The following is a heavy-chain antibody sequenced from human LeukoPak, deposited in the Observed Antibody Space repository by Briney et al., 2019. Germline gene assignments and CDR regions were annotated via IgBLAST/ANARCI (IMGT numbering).Heavy chain of an antibody. CDR1: GFTFSTYW. Sequence: GGSLRLSCAASGFTFSTYWMSWVRQAPGKGLEWVANINPDGGDKKYVDSVKGRFTISRDNAKNSLYLQMNSLRAEDTAVYYCTTGGSYDYVWGSYRYDGNYYFDYWGQGTLVTVSS. J-gene: IGHJ4*02. D-gene: IGHD3-16*02. V-gene: IGHV3-7*01. CDR2: INPDGGDK. CDR3: TTGGSYDYVWGSYRYDGNYYFDY.